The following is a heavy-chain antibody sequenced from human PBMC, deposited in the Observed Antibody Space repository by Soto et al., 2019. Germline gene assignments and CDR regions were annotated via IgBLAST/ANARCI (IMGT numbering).Heavy chain of an antibody. CDR1: GFTFSSYA. J-gene: IGHJ4*02. D-gene: IGHD3-10*01. CDR3: AKDYNLCLWFGELSPGYFDY. V-gene: IGHV3-23*01. CDR2: ISGSGGST. Sequence: EVQLLESGGGLVQPGGSLRLSCAASGFTFSSYAMSWVRQAPGKGLEWVSAISGSGGSTYYADSVKGRFTISRDNSKTTLYLQMNSLRAEDTAVYYCAKDYNLCLWFGELSPGYFDYWGKGTLVTVSS.